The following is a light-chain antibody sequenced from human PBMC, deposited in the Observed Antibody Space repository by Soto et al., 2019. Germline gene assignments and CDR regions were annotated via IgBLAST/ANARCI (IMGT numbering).Light chain of an antibody. J-gene: IGKJ1*01. Sequence: DLQMTQSPSTLSASVGDKVTITCRASKSMSIWLAWYQQKPGKAPKLLIYKASILESGVPSRFSGSGSGTEFTLTISSLQPDDFATYYCQQYQSYSHFGQGTKVEIK. CDR2: KAS. V-gene: IGKV1-5*03. CDR3: QQYQSYSH. CDR1: KSMSIW.